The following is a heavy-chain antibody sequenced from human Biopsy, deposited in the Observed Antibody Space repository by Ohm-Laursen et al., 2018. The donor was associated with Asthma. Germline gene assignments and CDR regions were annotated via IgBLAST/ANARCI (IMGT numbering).Heavy chain of an antibody. D-gene: IGHD3-22*01. CDR2: IYYSGST. CDR3: ARPREYYYDSSGYYYHAFDI. J-gene: IGHJ3*02. CDR1: GGSISSSSYY. V-gene: IGHV4-39*01. Sequence: SQTLSLTCAVSGGSISSSSYYWGWIRQPPGKGLEWIGSIYYSGSTYYNPSLKSRFTISVNTSKNQFSLKLSSVTAADTAVYYCARPREYYYDSSGYYYHAFDIWGQGTMVTVSS.